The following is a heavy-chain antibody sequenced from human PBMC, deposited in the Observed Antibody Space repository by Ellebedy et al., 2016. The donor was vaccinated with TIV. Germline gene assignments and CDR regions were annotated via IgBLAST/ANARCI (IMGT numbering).Heavy chain of an antibody. Sequence: PGGSLRLSCAASGFTFSSYVMHWVRQAPGKGLEWVALISFDRTSKYYADSVKGRITISRDNSWKTLFLQMNSLRVEDTAVYYCTRGRRLAMDVWGQGTTVLVSS. V-gene: IGHV3-30-3*01. CDR3: TRGRRLAMDV. D-gene: IGHD3-22*01. J-gene: IGHJ6*02. CDR2: ISFDRTSK. CDR1: GFTFSSYV.